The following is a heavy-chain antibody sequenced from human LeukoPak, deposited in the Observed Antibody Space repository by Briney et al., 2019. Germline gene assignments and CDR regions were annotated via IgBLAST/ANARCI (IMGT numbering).Heavy chain of an antibody. D-gene: IGHD2-15*01. Sequence: ASVKVSCKASGYIFTIYGINWVRQAPGQGLEWMGWISGYDGKTNYAQKFQGRVTMTTDTSTNTAYMELRTLRSDDTAVYYCARDFHRARVDCFDPWGQGTLVTVSS. CDR3: ARDFHRARVDCFDP. V-gene: IGHV1-18*01. CDR2: ISGYDGKT. J-gene: IGHJ5*02. CDR1: GYIFTIYG.